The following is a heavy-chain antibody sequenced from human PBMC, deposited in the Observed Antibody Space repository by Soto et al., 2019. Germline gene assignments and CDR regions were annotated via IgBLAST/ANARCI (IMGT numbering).Heavy chain of an antibody. D-gene: IGHD3-3*01. Sequence: QVQLVQSGAEVKKPGASVKVSCKASGYTFTSYGISWVRQAPGQRLEWMGWISAYNGNTNYAQKRQGRVTMTTDTATSTAYIELRSLISDETAVYDCAKGTWSELLGPWVQGTMVTVSS. CDR1: GYTFTSYG. V-gene: IGHV1-18*01. J-gene: IGHJ5*02. CDR2: ISAYNGNT. CDR3: AKGTWSELLGP.